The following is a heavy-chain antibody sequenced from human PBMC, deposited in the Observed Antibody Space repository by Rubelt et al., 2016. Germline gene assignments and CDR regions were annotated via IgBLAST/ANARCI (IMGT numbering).Heavy chain of an antibody. Sequence: GKPGGSLRLSCAASGFTFSSFSMNWVRQAPGKGLEWVSYISSSSSTTYYADSVKGRFAVSRDNAKNSLYVQMNSLRDEDTAVYYCAREDAGGAVDFDYLGQGTLVTVSS. CDR2: ISSSSSTT. CDR1: GFTFSSFS. CDR3: AREDAGGAVDFDY. D-gene: IGHD3-16*01. J-gene: IGHJ4*02. V-gene: IGHV3-48*02.